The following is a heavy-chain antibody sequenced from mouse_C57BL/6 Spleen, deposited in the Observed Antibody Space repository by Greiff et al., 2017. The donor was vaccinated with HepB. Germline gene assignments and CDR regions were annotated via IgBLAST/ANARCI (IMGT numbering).Heavy chain of an antibody. CDR2: ISSGGDYI. Sequence: EVKLVESGEGLVKPGGSLKLSCAASGFTFSSYAMSWVRQTPEKRLEWVAYISSGGDYIYYADTVKGRFTISRDNARNTLYLQMSSLKSEDTAMYYCTRKEGPLYAMDYWGQGTSVTVSS. V-gene: IGHV5-9-1*02. CDR1: GFTFSSYA. CDR3: TRKEGPLYAMDY. J-gene: IGHJ4*01.